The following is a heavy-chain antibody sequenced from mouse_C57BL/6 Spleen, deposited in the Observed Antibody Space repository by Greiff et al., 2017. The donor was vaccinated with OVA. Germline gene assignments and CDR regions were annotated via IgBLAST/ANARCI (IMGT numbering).Heavy chain of an antibody. CDR2: IDPETGGT. CDR3: TRSPVYDYDY. Sequence: QVQLQQSGAELVRPGASVTLSCKASGYTFTDYEMHWVKQTPVHGLEWIGAIDPETGGTAYNQKFKGKAILTADKSSSTAYMELRSLTSEDSAVYYCTRSPVYDYDYGGQGTTLTVSS. V-gene: IGHV1-15*01. D-gene: IGHD2-4*01. J-gene: IGHJ2*01. CDR1: GYTFTDYE.